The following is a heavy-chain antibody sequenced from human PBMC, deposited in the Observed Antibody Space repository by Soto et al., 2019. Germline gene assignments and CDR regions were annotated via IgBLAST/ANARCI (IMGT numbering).Heavy chain of an antibody. Sequence: VASVKVSCKASGGTFSSYAISWVRQAPGQGLEWMGGIIPIFGTANYAQKFQGRVTITADESTSTAYMELSSLRSEDTAVYYCARDQDYYDSSGYYRAMSYWGQGTLVTVSS. J-gene: IGHJ4*02. D-gene: IGHD3-22*01. CDR1: GGTFSSYA. CDR3: ARDQDYYDSSGYYRAMSY. CDR2: IIPIFGTA. V-gene: IGHV1-69*13.